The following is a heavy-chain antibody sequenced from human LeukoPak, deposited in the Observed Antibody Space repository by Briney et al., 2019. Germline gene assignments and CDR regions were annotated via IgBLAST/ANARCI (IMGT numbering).Heavy chain of an antibody. D-gene: IGHD5-18*01. CDR2: MNPNSGNT. CDR1: GYTFTSYD. V-gene: IGHV1-8*03. J-gene: IGHJ3*02. Sequence: ASVKVFCKASGYTFTSYDINWVRQATGQGLEWMGWMNPNSGNTGYAQKFQGRVTITRNTSISTAYMELSSLRSEDTAVYYCARVSGSYGPDDAFDIWGQGTMVTVSS. CDR3: ARVSGSYGPDDAFDI.